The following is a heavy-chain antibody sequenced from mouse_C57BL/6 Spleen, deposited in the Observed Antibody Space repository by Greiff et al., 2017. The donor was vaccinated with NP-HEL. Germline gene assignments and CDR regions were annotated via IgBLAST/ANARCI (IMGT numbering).Heavy chain of an antibody. J-gene: IGHJ2*01. D-gene: IGHD4-1*01. CDR1: GYTFTDYY. CDR2: INPNNGGT. V-gene: IGHV1-26*01. CDR3: ARNWGEYYFDY. Sequence: VQLQQSGPELVKPGASVKISCKASGYTFTDYYMNWVKQSHGKSLEWIGDINPNNGGTSYNQKFKGKATLTVDKSSSTAYMELRSLTSEDSAVYYCARNWGEYYFDYWGQGTTLTVSS.